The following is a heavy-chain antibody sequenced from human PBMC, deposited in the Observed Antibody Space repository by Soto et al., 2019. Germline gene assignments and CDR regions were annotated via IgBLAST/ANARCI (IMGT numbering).Heavy chain of an antibody. CDR3: ARDIDNDFWSGYYTGYGMDV. D-gene: IGHD3-3*01. J-gene: IGHJ6*02. V-gene: IGHV3-30-3*01. Sequence: QVQLVESGGGVVQPGRSLRLSCAASGFTFSSYAMHWVRQAPDKGLEWVAVISYDGSNKYYADSVKGRFTISRDNSKNTLYLQINSLIAEDTAVYYCARDIDNDFWSGYYTGYGMDVWGQGTTVSVSS. CDR1: GFTFSSYA. CDR2: ISYDGSNK.